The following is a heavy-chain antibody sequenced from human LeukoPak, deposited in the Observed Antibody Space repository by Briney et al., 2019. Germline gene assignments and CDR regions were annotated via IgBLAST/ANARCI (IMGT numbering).Heavy chain of an antibody. V-gene: IGHV3-23*01. CDR3: AKGPNSSGWYFSTDYFDY. CDR2: ISGSGGST. D-gene: IGHD6-19*01. CDR1: GFIFSSYA. J-gene: IGHJ4*02. Sequence: GGSLRLSCAASGFIFSSYAMYWVRQAPGKGLEWVSAISGSGGSTYYADSVKGRFTISRDNSKNTLYLQMNSLRAEDTAVYYCAKGPNSSGWYFSTDYFDYWGQGTLVTVSS.